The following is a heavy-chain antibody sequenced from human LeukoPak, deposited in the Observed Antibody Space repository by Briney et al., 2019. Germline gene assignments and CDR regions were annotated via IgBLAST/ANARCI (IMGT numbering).Heavy chain of an antibody. V-gene: IGHV3-7*05. CDR2: INQHGTDK. J-gene: IGHJ5*02. D-gene: IGHD3-16*01. Sequence: GGSLRLSCAASGFTFSSYWMSWVRQAPGKGLEWVANINQHGTDKYYVDSVRGRFTISRDNAKNSLYLQMNSLRAEDTAVYSCTVPQSGGNWFDPWGPGTLVTVSS. CDR3: TVPQSGGNWFDP. CDR1: GFTFSSYW.